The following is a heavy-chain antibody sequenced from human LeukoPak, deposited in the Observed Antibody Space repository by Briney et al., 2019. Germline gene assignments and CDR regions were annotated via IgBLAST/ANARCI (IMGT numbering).Heavy chain of an antibody. Sequence: SETLSLTCTVSGGSISSYYWSWIRQPPGKGLEWIGYIYYSGSTNYNPSLRSRVTISVDTSKNQFSLKLNSVTAADTAAYYCARSTAMVPLGYWGQGTLVTVSS. CDR1: GGSISSYY. CDR2: IYYSGST. J-gene: IGHJ4*02. D-gene: IGHD5-18*01. CDR3: ARSTAMVPLGY. V-gene: IGHV4-59*01.